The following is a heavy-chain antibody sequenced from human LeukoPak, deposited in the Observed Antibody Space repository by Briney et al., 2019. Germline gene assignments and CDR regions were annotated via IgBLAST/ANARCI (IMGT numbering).Heavy chain of an antibody. CDR1: GFTFSNYR. V-gene: IGHV3-74*01. D-gene: IGHD6-19*01. Sequence: GGSLRLSCAASGFTFSNYRMHWVRQAPGKGQVWVSRINSDAKSTSYADSVKGRFTISRDNAKNTLYLQMNSLRAEDTAVYYCARGADTGYSSDSWGQGTLVTVSS. J-gene: IGHJ5*02. CDR3: ARGADTGYSSDS. CDR2: INSDAKST.